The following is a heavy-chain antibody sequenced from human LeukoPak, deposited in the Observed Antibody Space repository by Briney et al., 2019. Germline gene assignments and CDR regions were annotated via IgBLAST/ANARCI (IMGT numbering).Heavy chain of an antibody. CDR1: GFTFSSYA. CDR3: ARGAGYSSGWYHRNDY. D-gene: IGHD6-19*01. CDR2: ISGSGGST. Sequence: PGGSLRLSCAASGFTFSSYAMSWVRQAPGKGLEWVSAISGSGGSTYYADSVKGRFTISRDNSKNTLYLQMNSLRAEDTAVYYCARGAGYSSGWYHRNDYWGQGTLVTVSS. V-gene: IGHV3-23*01. J-gene: IGHJ4*02.